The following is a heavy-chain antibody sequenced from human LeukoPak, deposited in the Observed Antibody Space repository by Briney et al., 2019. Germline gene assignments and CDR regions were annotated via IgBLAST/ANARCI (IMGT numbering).Heavy chain of an antibody. CDR2: IYYSGST. D-gene: IGHD6-19*01. CDR1: GGSISSYY. V-gene: IGHV4-59*01. J-gene: IGHJ4*02. Sequence: SETLSLTCTVSGGSISSYYWSWIRQPPGKGLEWIGYIYYSGSTNYNPSLKSRVTISVDTPKNQFSLKLSSVTAADTAVYYCARKAVAGHLDYWGQGTLVTVSS. CDR3: ARKAVAGHLDY.